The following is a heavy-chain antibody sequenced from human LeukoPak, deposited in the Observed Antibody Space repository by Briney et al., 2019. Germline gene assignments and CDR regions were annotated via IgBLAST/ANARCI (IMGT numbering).Heavy chain of an antibody. V-gene: IGHV3-48*02. CDR2: ISSSSNTI. Sequence: GRSLRLSCAASGFTFSSYSMNWVRQSPGKGLEWVSYISSSSNTIYYADSVKGRFTISRDNAKNSLYLQMNSLRDEDTAVYYCARDDYYDSSGYPLGYWGQGTLVTVSS. D-gene: IGHD3-22*01. CDR1: GFTFSSYS. J-gene: IGHJ4*02. CDR3: ARDDYYDSSGYPLGY.